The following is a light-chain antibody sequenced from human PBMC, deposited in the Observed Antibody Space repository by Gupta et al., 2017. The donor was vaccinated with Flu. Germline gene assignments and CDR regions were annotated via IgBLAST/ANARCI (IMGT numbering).Light chain of an antibody. CDR3: AAWYDSLCGTYCV. CDR2: RKN. V-gene: IGLV1-47*01. CDR1: SSNIGSNY. J-gene: IGLJ3*02. Sequence: QSVLTQPPSASGTPGQRVTTSGSGSSSNIGSNYVYWYQQLPGPAPKLLIYRKNQPPSGVPDRFSGSKSGTSASLDMSWLRSEDEADYYCAAWYDSLCGTYCVFGGGTKVTVL.